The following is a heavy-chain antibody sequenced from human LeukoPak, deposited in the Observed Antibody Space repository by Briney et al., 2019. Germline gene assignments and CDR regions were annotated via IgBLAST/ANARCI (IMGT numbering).Heavy chain of an antibody. CDR3: ARDLAAAGNAAFDY. Sequence: GASVKVSCKASGYTFTGYYMHRVRQAPGQGLEWMGWINPNSGGTNYAQKFQGRVTMTRDTSISTAYMELSRLRSDDTAVYYCARDLAAAGNAAFDYWGQGTLVTVSS. CDR1: GYTFTGYY. J-gene: IGHJ4*02. V-gene: IGHV1-2*02. D-gene: IGHD6-13*01. CDR2: INPNSGGT.